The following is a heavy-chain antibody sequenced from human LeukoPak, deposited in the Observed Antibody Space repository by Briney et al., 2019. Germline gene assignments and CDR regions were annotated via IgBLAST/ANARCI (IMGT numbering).Heavy chain of an antibody. Sequence: SETLSLTCAVSGGSISSGGYSWSWIRQPPGKGLEWIGYIYHSGSTYYNPSLKSRVTISVDTSKNQFSLKLSSVTAADTAVYYCARGGSPRIAAAGDFDYWGQGTLVTVSS. CDR2: IYHSGST. CDR3: ARGGSPRIAAAGDFDY. D-gene: IGHD6-13*01. CDR1: GGSISSGGYS. J-gene: IGHJ4*02. V-gene: IGHV4-30-2*01.